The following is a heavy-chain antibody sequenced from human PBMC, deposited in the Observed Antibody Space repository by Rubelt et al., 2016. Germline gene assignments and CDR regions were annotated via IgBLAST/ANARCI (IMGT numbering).Heavy chain of an antibody. CDR2: IYYSGST. V-gene: IGHV4-59*05. CDR1: GGSISGSY. CDR3: ARFRFWSGGSCETDN. Sequence: QVQLQESGPGLVKPSETLSLTCTVSGGSISGSYWSWIRQPPGKGLEWIGSIYYSGSTYNNPSLKSRVTISADTSKKQISLKLNSGTDADTAVDYCARFRFWSGGSCETDNWGQGTLVTVSS. J-gene: IGHJ4*02. D-gene: IGHD2-15*01.